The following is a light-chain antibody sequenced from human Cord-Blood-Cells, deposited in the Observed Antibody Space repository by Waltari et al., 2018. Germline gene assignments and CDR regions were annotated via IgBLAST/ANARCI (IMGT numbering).Light chain of an antibody. CDR3: QVWDSSSDHYV. J-gene: IGLJ1*01. Sequence: SYVLTQPPSVSVAPGKTARITCGGNNIGSKSVHWYQQKPGQAPVLVIYYDSDRPSGIPERFSGSNSGNTATLTSSRVKAGDEADYYCQVWDSSSDHYVFGTGTKVTVL. CDR1: NIGSKS. CDR2: YDS. V-gene: IGLV3-21*04.